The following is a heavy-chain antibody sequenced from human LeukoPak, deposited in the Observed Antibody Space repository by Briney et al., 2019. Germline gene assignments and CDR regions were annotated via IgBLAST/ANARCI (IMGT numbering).Heavy chain of an antibody. CDR2: INPNSGGT. D-gene: IGHD5-18*01. Sequence: ASVKVSCKASGYTLTGYYMHWVRQAPGQGLEWMGWINPNSGGTNYAQKFQGRVTMTRDTSISTAYMELSRLRSDDTAVYYCATPARTDTAMVTSFYYYGMDVWGQGTTVTVSS. CDR3: ATPARTDTAMVTSFYYYGMDV. V-gene: IGHV1-2*02. J-gene: IGHJ6*02. CDR1: GYTLTGYY.